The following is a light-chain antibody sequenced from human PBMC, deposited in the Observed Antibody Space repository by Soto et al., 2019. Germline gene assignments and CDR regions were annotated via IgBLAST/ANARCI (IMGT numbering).Light chain of an antibody. CDR1: SSDLAIYNY. CDR2: DVN. J-gene: IGLJ2*01. V-gene: IGLV2-11*01. Sequence: QSVLTQPASVSGSPGQSITISCTGTSSDLAIYNYVSWYQHHPGKAPKIIIYDVNKRPSGVPDRFSGSKSGNTASLTISGLQTEDEADYYCCSYAGSYTLVFGGGTKLTVL. CDR3: CSYAGSYTLV.